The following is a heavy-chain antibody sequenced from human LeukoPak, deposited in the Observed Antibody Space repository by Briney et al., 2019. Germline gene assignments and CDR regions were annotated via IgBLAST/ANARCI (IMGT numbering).Heavy chain of an antibody. V-gene: IGHV3-21*01. CDR3: VQGGWLDY. D-gene: IGHD6-19*01. CDR1: GFTFSSYS. Sequence: GGSLRLSCAASGFTFSSYSMNWVRQAPGKGLEWVSSISSGSSYTYFADSVKGRFTISRDNSENSLYLQMNSLRAEDTAVYYCVQGGWLDYWGQGTLVTVSS. J-gene: IGHJ4*02. CDR2: ISSGSSYT.